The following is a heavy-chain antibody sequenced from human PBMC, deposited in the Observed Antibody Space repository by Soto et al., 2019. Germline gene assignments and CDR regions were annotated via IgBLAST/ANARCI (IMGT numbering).Heavy chain of an antibody. CDR3: ARDGPWFDP. CDR2: ISAYNGNT. CDR1: GYTFTVDG. V-gene: IGHV1-18*01. Sequence: GASVTVSCTASGYTFTVDGVSWVRQAPGQGLEWMRWISAYNGNTNYSQKRQGRVTMTTDTSTSTAYMELRSLRSDDTAVYYCARDGPWFDPWGQATLVTVSS. J-gene: IGHJ5*02.